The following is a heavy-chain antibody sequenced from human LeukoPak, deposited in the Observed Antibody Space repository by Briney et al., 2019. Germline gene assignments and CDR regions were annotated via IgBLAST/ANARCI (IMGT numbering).Heavy chain of an antibody. J-gene: IGHJ4*02. CDR3: ARGLGGSGSYITDFDY. CDR2: MNPNSGNT. CDR1: VYTFTSYD. Sequence: ASVKVSCKASVYTFTSYDINWVRQATGQGLEWMGWMNPNSGNTGYAQKFQGRVTITRNTSISTAYMELSSLRSEDTAVYYCARGLGGSGSYITDFDYWGQGTLVIVSS. D-gene: IGHD3-10*01. V-gene: IGHV1-8*03.